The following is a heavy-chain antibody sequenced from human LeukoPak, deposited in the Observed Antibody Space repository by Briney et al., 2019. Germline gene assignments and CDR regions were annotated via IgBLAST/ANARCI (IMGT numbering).Heavy chain of an antibody. CDR1: GGSFSGYY. CDR2: INHSGST. Sequence: SETLSLTCAVYGGSFSGYYWSWIRQPPGKGLEWIGEINHSGSTNYNPSLKSRVTISVDTSRNQFSLKLSSVTAADTAVYYCARVRVLWFGESLYFDYWGQGTLVTVSS. V-gene: IGHV4-34*01. J-gene: IGHJ4*02. D-gene: IGHD3-10*01. CDR3: ARVRVLWFGESLYFDY.